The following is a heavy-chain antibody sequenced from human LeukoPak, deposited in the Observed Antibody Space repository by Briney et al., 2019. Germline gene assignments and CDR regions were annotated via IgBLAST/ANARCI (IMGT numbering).Heavy chain of an antibody. V-gene: IGHV1-46*01. CDR1: GYTFTGYW. J-gene: IGHJ5*02. D-gene: IGHD6-13*01. Sequence: GASVKLSCKAFGYTFTGYWMHWVRQAPGQGPEWMGVISPSGGSTIYAQKFKGRVTLTRDTSISTAYMELSRLRSDDTAVNYCARFIAAAGSHWFDPWGQGTLVTVSS. CDR2: ISPSGGST. CDR3: ARFIAAAGSHWFDP.